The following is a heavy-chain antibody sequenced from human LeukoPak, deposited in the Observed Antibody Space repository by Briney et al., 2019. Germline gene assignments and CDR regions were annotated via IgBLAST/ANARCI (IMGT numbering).Heavy chain of an antibody. Sequence: PSETLSLTCTVSGGSISSGDYYWSWIRQPPGKGLEWIGEINHSGSTNYNPSLKSRVTISVDTSKNQFSLKLSSVTAADTAVYYCGGGGTIAAAGVDYWGHGTLVTVSS. CDR1: GGSISSGDYY. D-gene: IGHD6-13*01. J-gene: IGHJ4*01. V-gene: IGHV4-30-4*01. CDR3: GGGGTIAAAGVDY. CDR2: INHSGST.